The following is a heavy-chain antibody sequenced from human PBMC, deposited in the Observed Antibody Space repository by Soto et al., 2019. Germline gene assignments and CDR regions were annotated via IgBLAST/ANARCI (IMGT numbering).Heavy chain of an antibody. CDR3: ARTLWMATIGDFDY. CDR2: ISAYNGNT. D-gene: IGHD5-12*01. CDR1: GDTFTRYG. Sequence: VSCKASGDTFTRYGISWVRQAPGRGLGWMGWISAYNGNTNYAPQLQDRVTMTTDTSTPTAYMELRSLKASDTAMYYCARTLWMATIGDFDYWGQGTLVTLSS. V-gene: IGHV1-18*01. J-gene: IGHJ4*02.